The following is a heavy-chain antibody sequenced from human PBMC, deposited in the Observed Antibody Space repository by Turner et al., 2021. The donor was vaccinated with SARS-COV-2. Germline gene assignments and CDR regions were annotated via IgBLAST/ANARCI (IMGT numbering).Heavy chain of an antibody. Sequence: EVQLLESGGGLVQPGGSLSLSFAASGFTFSTSAMSWVRQAPGKGLEWVSAVSGSGGNTYYVDSVKGRFTISRDNSKNTLYLQMNSLRAEDTAVYYCARDMGPVGRDAFDIWGQGTMVTISS. J-gene: IGHJ3*02. CDR2: VSGSGGNT. D-gene: IGHD1-26*01. CDR1: GFTFSTSA. V-gene: IGHV3-23*01. CDR3: ARDMGPVGRDAFDI.